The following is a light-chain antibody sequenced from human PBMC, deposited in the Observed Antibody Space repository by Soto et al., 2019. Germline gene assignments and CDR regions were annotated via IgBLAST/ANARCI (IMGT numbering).Light chain of an antibody. Sequence: QSALTQPASVSGSPGQSITISCTGTSSDVGGYNYVSWFQQHPGKAPKLMIFEVSNRPSGASNRFSGSQSGNTASLTISGLQAEDEADYYCSSYTSSSTYVFGTGTKVTVL. CDR3: SSYTSSSTYV. J-gene: IGLJ1*01. CDR2: EVS. V-gene: IGLV2-14*01. CDR1: SSDVGGYNY.